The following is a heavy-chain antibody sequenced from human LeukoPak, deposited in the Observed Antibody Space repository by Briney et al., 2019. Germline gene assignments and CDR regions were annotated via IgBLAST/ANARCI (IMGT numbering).Heavy chain of an antibody. Sequence: SVEVSCKASGGTFSSYAISWVRQAPGQGLEWMGGIIPIFGTANYAQKFQGRVTITADESTSTAYMELSSLRSEDTAVYYCAREPADYDILTEGVYWGQGTLVTVSS. V-gene: IGHV1-69*01. J-gene: IGHJ4*02. CDR3: AREPADYDILTEGVY. CDR2: IIPIFGTA. CDR1: GGTFSSYA. D-gene: IGHD3-9*01.